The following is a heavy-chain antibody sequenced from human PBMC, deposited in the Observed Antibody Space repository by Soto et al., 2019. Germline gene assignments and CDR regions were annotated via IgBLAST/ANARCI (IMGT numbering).Heavy chain of an antibody. D-gene: IGHD3-10*01. CDR3: AREPLPYYYGSLVHYGMDV. J-gene: IGHJ6*02. CDR2: IWYDGSNK. V-gene: IGHV3-33*01. Sequence: PGGSLRLSCAASGFTFSSYGMHWVRQAPGKGLEWVAVIWYDGSNKYYADSVKGRFTISRDNSKNTLYLQMNSLRAEDTAVYYCAREPLPYYYGSLVHYGMDVWGQGTTVTVSS. CDR1: GFTFSSYG.